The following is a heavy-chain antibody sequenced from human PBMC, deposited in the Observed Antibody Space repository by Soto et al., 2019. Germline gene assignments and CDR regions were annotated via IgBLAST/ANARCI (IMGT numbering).Heavy chain of an antibody. CDR2: VYYSERTFGNT. CDR3: ARRAAQWHYFDS. Sequence: QLQLQESGPGLVKPSETLSLTCTVSGDSISRAIYYLGWIRQPPGKGLEWITSVYYSERTFGNTYCPPSLTSRATISVDTPKNQFPLKLTSVTAADTAVYYCARRAAQWHYFDSWGQGTLVTVSS. J-gene: IGHJ4*02. D-gene: IGHD6-19*01. CDR1: GDSISRAIYY. V-gene: IGHV4-39*01.